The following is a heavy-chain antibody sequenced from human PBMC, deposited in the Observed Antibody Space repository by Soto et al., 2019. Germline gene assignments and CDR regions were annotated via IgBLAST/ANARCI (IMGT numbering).Heavy chain of an antibody. D-gene: IGHD5-12*01. V-gene: IGHV2-26*01. CDR1: GFSLSNARMG. Sequence: QVTLKESGPVLVNPTEPLTLTCTVSGFSLSNARMGVSWIRQPPGKALEWLAHIFSNDEKSYCTSLKSRLTISKDTCKSQVVLTMTHMDPVDTATDYGARMWGNGYNFIDYWGQGTLVTVSS. CDR2: IFSNDEK. J-gene: IGHJ4*02. CDR3: ARMWGNGYNFIDY.